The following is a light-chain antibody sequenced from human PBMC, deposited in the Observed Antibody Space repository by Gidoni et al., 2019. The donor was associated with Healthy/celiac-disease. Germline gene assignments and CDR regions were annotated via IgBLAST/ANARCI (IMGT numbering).Light chain of an antibody. CDR3: QQYNSMGT. Sequence: DIQMTQYPSTLSASVGDRVTSTCRASQSISSWLAWYQQKPGKAPKLLIYKASSLESGVPSRFSGSGSGTEFTLTISSLQPDDFATYYCQQYNSMGTFGQGTKVEIK. CDR2: KAS. CDR1: QSISSW. J-gene: IGKJ1*01. V-gene: IGKV1-5*03.